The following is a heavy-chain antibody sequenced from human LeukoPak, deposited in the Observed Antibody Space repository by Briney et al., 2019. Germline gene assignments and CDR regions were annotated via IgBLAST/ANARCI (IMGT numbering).Heavy chain of an antibody. D-gene: IGHD2-2*02. Sequence: PGGSLRLSCAASGFTFSSYSMNWVRQAPGKGLEWVSSISSSSYIYYADSVKGRFTISRDNSKNTLYLQMNSLRAEDTAVYYCAKSFGIVVVPAAIVYFDYWGQGTLVTVSS. CDR2: ISSSSYI. CDR1: GFTFSSYS. CDR3: AKSFGIVVVPAAIVYFDY. J-gene: IGHJ4*02. V-gene: IGHV3-21*04.